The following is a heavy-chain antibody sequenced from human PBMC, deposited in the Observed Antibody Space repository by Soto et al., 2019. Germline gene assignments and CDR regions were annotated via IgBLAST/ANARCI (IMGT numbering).Heavy chain of an antibody. J-gene: IGHJ4*02. CDR3: ARVNVVVVAATREYYFDY. CDR1: GYTFTGYY. CDR2: INPNSGGT. V-gene: IGHV1-2*02. Sequence: ASVKISCKASGYTFTGYYMHWVRQAPGQGLEWMGWINPNSGGTNYAQKFQGRVTMTRDTSISTAYMELSRLRSDDTAVYYCARVNVVVVAATREYYFDYWGQGTLVTVSS. D-gene: IGHD2-15*01.